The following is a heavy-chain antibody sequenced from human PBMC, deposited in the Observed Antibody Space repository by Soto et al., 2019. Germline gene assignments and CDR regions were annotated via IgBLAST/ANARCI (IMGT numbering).Heavy chain of an antibody. J-gene: IGHJ5*02. CDR2: ISSATTTI. D-gene: IGHD6-13*01. CDR3: ARGKAAARPEIDT. CDR1: GFTFSSYS. Sequence: GGPLRLSCAASGFTFSSYSMNWVRQAPGKGLEWVSYISSATTTIYYADSVKGRFTISRDNAKNSLYLQMNSLRADDTAVYYCARGKAAARPEIDTLGQEDVVTISS. V-gene: IGHV3-48*01.